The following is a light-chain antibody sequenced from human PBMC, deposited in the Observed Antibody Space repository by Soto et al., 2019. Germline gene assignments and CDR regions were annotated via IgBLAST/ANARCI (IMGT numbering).Light chain of an antibody. V-gene: IGLV2-11*01. CDR3: CSYAGSYTPFYV. J-gene: IGLJ1*01. Sequence: QSALTQPRSVSGSPGQSVTISCTGTSSDVGGYNYVSWYQQHPGKAPKLMIYDVSKRPSGVPDRFSGSKSGNTASLTISGLQAEDEADYYCCSYAGSYTPFYVFGTGTMLTVL. CDR1: SSDVGGYNY. CDR2: DVS.